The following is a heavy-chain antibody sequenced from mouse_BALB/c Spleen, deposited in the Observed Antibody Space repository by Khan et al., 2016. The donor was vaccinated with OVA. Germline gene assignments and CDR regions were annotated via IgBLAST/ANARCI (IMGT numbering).Heavy chain of an antibody. Sequence: VQLQESGAELARPGASVKMSCKASGYTFTSYTMHWIKQRPGKGLEWIGYINPSNSYTNYNQKFKDKATLTVDKSSSTAYMQLSSLTSEDSAVYYGAREGAYYRSGGWFAYWGQGTLVTVSA. CDR1: GYTFTSYT. V-gene: IGHV1-4*01. CDR2: INPSNSYT. D-gene: IGHD2-14*01. CDR3: AREGAYYRSGGWFAY. J-gene: IGHJ3*01.